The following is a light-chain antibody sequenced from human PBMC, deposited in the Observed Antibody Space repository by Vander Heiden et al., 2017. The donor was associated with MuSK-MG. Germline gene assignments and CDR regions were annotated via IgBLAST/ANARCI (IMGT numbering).Light chain of an antibody. J-gene: IGKJ5*01. Sequence: DIQMSQSPSSLSASVGDRVTITCRASQSISSYLNWYQQKPGKVPKLLIYAVSTLQGGVPSRFSGTGSGTDFTLTISSRQPEDIATYYCQQTYNTLPITFGQGTRLEIK. CDR2: AVS. CDR3: QQTYNTLPIT. V-gene: IGKV1-39*01. CDR1: QSISSY.